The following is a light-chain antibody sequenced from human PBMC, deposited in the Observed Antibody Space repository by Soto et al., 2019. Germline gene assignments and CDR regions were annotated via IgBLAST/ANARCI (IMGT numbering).Light chain of an antibody. CDR2: SNN. V-gene: IGLV1-44*01. CDR3: AAWDDSLSVL. CDR1: SSNIGSNA. J-gene: IGLJ2*01. Sequence: QSVLTQPTSASGTPGQRVTISCSGSSSNIGSNAVNWYQQLPGTAPKLLIYSNNQRPSGVPDRFSGSKSGTSASLAITGLQSEDEADYYCAAWDDSLSVLFGGGTKLTVL.